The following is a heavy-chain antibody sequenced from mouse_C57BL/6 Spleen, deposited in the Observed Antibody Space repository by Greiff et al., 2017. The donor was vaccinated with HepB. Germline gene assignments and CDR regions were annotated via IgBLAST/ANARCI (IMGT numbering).Heavy chain of an antibody. V-gene: IGHV1-81*01. J-gene: IGHJ1*03. CDR1: GYTFTSYG. D-gene: IGHD2-1*01. Sequence: QVQLQQSGAELARPGASVKLSCKASGYTFTSYGISWVKQRTGQGLEWIGEIYPRSGNTYYNEKFKGKATLTADKSSSTAYMELRSLTSEDSAVYFCARRDGNYPWYFDVWGTGTTVTVSS. CDR3: ARRDGNYPWYFDV. CDR2: IYPRSGNT.